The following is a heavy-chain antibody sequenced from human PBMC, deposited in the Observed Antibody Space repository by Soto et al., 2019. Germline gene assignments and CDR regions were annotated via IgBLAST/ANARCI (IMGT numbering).Heavy chain of an antibody. CDR2: ISYDGSNT. J-gene: IGHJ4*02. CDR3: AKEGGLSGSYYISSSYYFDY. CDR1: GLPFSSYG. V-gene: IGHV3-30*18. D-gene: IGHD1-26*01. Sequence: QVQLVESGGGGVKPGRSLRLPWVASGLPFSSYGMNWVRRPPGKGLEWVAIISYDGSNTYYADSVKGRFTISRDNSKNTLYLQMNSLRAEDTSVYYCAKEGGLSGSYYISSSYYFDYWGQGTLVTVSS.